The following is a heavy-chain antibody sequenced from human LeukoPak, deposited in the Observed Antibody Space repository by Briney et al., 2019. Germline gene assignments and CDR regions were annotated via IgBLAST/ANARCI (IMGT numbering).Heavy chain of an antibody. CDR1: GFSFSSYG. D-gene: IGHD3-9*01. CDR3: XREGGYDILTXSQXXAFD. CDR2: IRYDGSNK. J-gene: IGHJ3*01. Sequence: GGSLRLSCAASGFSFSSYGMHWVRQAPGKGLEWVAFIRYDGSNKYYADSVKGRFTISRDNSKNTLYLQMNSLRAEDTAVYYCXREGGYDILTXSQXXAFD. V-gene: IGHV3-30*02.